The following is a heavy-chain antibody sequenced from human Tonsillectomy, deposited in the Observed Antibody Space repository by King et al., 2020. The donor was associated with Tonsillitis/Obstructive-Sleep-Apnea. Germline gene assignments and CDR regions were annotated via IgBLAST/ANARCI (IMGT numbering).Heavy chain of an antibody. CDR2: ISYDGSNK. V-gene: IGHV3-30*01. D-gene: IGHD3-3*01. J-gene: IGHJ5*02. CDR3: ARDGSSRRLNYDFWSGYLLNWFDP. CDR1: GFTFSSYA. Sequence: VQLVESGGGVVQPGRSLRLSCAASGFTFSSYAMHWVRQAPGKGLEWVAVISYDGSNKYYADSVKGRFTISRDNSKNTLYLQMNSLRAEDTAAYYCARDGSSRRLNYDFWSGYLLNWFDPWGQGTLVTVSS.